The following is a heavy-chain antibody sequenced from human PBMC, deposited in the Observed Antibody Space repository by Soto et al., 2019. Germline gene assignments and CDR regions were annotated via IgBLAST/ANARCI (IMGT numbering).Heavy chain of an antibody. D-gene: IGHD3-16*01. J-gene: IGHJ6*02. CDR2: ISYDGNYI. Sequence: QVQLAESGGGVVQPGASLRLSCEASGFAFSSYAMHWVRQAPGKGLEWVGVISYDGNYIYYADSVKGRFTISRDNSKNTLYVQVNSLRPEDTAVYYCAKGILSATIGPYAMDVWGQGTTVTVSS. CDR1: GFAFSSYA. V-gene: IGHV3-30*18. CDR3: AKGILSATIGPYAMDV.